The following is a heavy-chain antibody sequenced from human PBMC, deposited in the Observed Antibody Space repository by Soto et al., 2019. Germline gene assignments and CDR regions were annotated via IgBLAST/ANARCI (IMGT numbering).Heavy chain of an antibody. J-gene: IGHJ4*02. D-gene: IGHD6-19*01. CDR2: VIPIFGTA. CDR3: ARARPQWLDPGFDY. CDR1: GGTFSSYA. Sequence: QVQLVQSGAEVKKPGSSVKVSCKASGGTFSSYAISWVRQAPGQGLAWMGGVIPIFGTANYAQQFQGRVTITADESTSTAYMELSSLRSEDTAVYYCARARPQWLDPGFDYWGQGTLVTVSS. V-gene: IGHV1-69*01.